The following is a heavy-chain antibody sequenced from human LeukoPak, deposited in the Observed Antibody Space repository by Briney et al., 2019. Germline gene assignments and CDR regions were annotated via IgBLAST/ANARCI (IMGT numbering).Heavy chain of an antibody. CDR1: GFTFSSYW. D-gene: IGHD1-26*01. V-gene: IGHV3-74*01. CDR2: INTDGSST. Sequence: GGSLRLSCAASGFTFSSYWMHWVRQAPGRGLVWVSRINTDGSSTSYVDSVKGRFTISRDNAKNSLYLQMNSLRAEDTAVYYCARDPYSGGYWDYYYYYMDLWGQGTTVTISS. CDR3: ARDPYSGGYWDYYYYYMDL. J-gene: IGHJ6*03.